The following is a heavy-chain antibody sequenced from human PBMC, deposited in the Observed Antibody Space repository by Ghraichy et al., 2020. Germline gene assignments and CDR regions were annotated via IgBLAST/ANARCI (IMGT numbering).Heavy chain of an antibody. CDR1: GFTFSSYS. J-gene: IGHJ4*02. D-gene: IGHD1-26*01. CDR2: ISGNSGAI. V-gene: IGHV3-48*02. CDR3: ARDRGGSYTEIDY. Sequence: LSLTCAASGFTFSSYSLNWVRQAPGQGLEWLSFISGNSGAINYADSVKGRFSISRDNARNSLYLQMNSLRDEDTAVYYSARDRGGSYTEIDYWGQGTLVTVSS.